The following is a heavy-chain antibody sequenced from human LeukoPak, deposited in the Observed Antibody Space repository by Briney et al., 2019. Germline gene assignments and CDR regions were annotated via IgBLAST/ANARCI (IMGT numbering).Heavy chain of an antibody. V-gene: IGHV3-23*01. J-gene: IGHJ4*02. D-gene: IGHD2-2*01. Sequence: GGSLRLSCVASGFTFSNSALSWVRQAPGKGLEWVSGISGSGNNTYYTDTVKGRFTISRDNSKNTLYLQMNSLRARDTAVYFCAKFGRPAAGTLWGQGTLVTVSS. CDR2: ISGSGNNT. CDR3: AKFGRPAAGTL. CDR1: GFTFSNSA.